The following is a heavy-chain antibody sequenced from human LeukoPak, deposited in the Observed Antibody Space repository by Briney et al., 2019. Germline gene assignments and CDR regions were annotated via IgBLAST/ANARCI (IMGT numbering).Heavy chain of an antibody. D-gene: IGHD3-9*01. CDR3: TTGRSDILTGYPY. J-gene: IGHJ4*02. V-gene: IGHV3-15*07. CDR2: IKSKTEGGTT. Sequence: PGGSLRLSCVASGFTFSNAWMNWVRQAPGKGLEWVGRIKSKTEGGTTDYAAPVKGRFTISRDDSKNILYLQINSLKTEDTAVYYCTTGRSDILTGYPYRGQGTLVTVSS. CDR1: GFTFSNAW.